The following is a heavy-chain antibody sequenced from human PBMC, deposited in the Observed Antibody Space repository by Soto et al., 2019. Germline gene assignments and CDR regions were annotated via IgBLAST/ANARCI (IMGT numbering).Heavy chain of an antibody. Sequence: ETLSLTCAVYGGSFSGYYWSWIRQPPGKGLEWIGEINHSGSTNYNPSLKSRVTISVDTSKNQFSLKLSSVTAADTAVYYCARGYHYYYYYMDVWGKGTTVTVSS. CDR2: INHSGST. V-gene: IGHV4-34*01. CDR3: ARGYHYYYYYMDV. CDR1: GGSFSGYY. J-gene: IGHJ6*03.